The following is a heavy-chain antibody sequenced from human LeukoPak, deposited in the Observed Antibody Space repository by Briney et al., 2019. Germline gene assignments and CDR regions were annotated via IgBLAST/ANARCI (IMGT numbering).Heavy chain of an antibody. CDR1: GFTFSSYG. CDR3: AKDRELLAGGPAADAFDI. Sequence: GGSLRLSCAASGFTFSSYGMHWVRQAPGKGLEWVAFIRYDGSNKYYADSVKGRFTISRDNSKNTLYLQMNSLRAEDTAVYYCAKDRELLAGGPAADAFDIWGQGTMVTVSS. J-gene: IGHJ3*02. D-gene: IGHD2-2*01. V-gene: IGHV3-30*02. CDR2: IRYDGSNK.